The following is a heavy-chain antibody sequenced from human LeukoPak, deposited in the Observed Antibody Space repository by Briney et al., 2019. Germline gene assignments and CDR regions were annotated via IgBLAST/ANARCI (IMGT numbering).Heavy chain of an antibody. CDR3: TREYSSGWYDY. D-gene: IGHD6-19*01. V-gene: IGHV3-7*05. J-gene: IGHJ4*02. Sequence: GGSLRLSCAASGFTFSSYSMNWVRQAPGKGLEWVANMNQDGSTKQYVDSVKGRFTISRDNAKNSLHLLMNSLRAEDTAVYYCTREYSSGWYDYWGQGTLVTVSS. CDR1: GFTFSSYS. CDR2: MNQDGSTK.